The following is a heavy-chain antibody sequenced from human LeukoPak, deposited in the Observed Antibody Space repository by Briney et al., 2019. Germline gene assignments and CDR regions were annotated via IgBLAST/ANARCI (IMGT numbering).Heavy chain of an antibody. V-gene: IGHV3-23*01. CDR2: FSGSGDTT. CDR1: GFTFSSYA. CDR3: AKGFYYGGSSDLSSFDV. D-gene: IGHD4-23*01. Sequence: GGSLRLSCAASGFTFSSYAMSWVRQAPGKGLEWVSGFSGSGDTTDYADSVKGRFTISRDNSKNTLYLQMNSLRAEDTAVYHCAKGFYYGGSSDLSSFDVWSQGTMVTVSS. J-gene: IGHJ3*01.